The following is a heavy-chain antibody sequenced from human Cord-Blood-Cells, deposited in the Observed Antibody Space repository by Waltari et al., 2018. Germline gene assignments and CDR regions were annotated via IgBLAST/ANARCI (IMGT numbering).Heavy chain of an antibody. Sequence: QVQLQESGPGLVKPSETLSLTCPVPGYSISSGYYWGWIRPPPGKGLEWIGSIYHSGSTYYNPSLKSRVTISVDTSKNQFSLKLSSVTAADTAVYYCARGTEVGAISGDAFDIWGQGTMVTVSS. D-gene: IGHD1-26*01. J-gene: IGHJ3*02. CDR2: IYHSGST. CDR3: ARGTEVGAISGDAFDI. V-gene: IGHV4-38-2*02. CDR1: GYSISSGYY.